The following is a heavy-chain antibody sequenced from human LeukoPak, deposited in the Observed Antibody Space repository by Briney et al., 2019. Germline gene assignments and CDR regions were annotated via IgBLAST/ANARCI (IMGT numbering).Heavy chain of an antibody. CDR3: ARDKYYYDSSGSAD. CDR2: IYYSGST. V-gene: IGHV4-39*07. J-gene: IGHJ4*02. CDR1: GGSISSSSYY. Sequence: SETLSLTCTVSGGSISSSSYYWGWIRQPPGKGLEWIGSIYYSGSTYYNPSLKSRVTISVDTSKNQFSLKLSSVTAADTAVYYCARDKYYYDSSGSADWGQGTLVTVSS. D-gene: IGHD3-22*01.